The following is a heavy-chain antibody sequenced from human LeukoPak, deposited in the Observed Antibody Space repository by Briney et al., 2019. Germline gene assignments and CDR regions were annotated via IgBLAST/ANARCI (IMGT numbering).Heavy chain of an antibody. Sequence: ASVKVPCKASGYTFTGYYMHWVRQAPGQGLEWMGWINPNSGGTNYAQKFQGRVTMTRDTSISTAYMELSRLRSDDTAVYYCARARRGYSYGYSAYWGQGTLVTVSS. D-gene: IGHD5-18*01. V-gene: IGHV1-2*02. CDR2: INPNSGGT. J-gene: IGHJ4*02. CDR1: GYTFTGYY. CDR3: ARARRGYSYGYSAY.